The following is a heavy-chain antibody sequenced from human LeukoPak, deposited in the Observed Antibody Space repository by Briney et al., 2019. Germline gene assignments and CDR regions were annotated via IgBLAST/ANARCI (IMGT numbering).Heavy chain of an antibody. CDR2: ISYDGSNK. Sequence: TGGSLRLSCAASGFTFSSYAMHWVRQAPGKGLEWVTVISYDGSNKYYADSVKGRFTISRDNSKNTLYLQMNSLRAEDTAVYYRARLSSSWYQDWYFDLWGRGTLVTVSS. J-gene: IGHJ2*01. CDR1: GFTFSSYA. CDR3: ARLSSSWYQDWYFDL. V-gene: IGHV3-30*04. D-gene: IGHD6-13*01.